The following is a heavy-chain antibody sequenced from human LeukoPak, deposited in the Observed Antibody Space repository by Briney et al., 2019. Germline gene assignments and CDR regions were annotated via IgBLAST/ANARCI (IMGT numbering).Heavy chain of an antibody. CDR1: GYTFTGYY. CDR2: INPSSGGT. CDR3: AARSSSWYPDVDY. D-gene: IGHD6-13*01. J-gene: IGHJ4*02. Sequence: GASVKVSCKASGYTFTGYYMHWVRQAPGQGLEWMGWINPSSGGTNYAQKFQGRVTMTRDTSISTAYMELSRLRSDDTAVYYCAARSSSWYPDVDYWGQGTLVTVSS. V-gene: IGHV1-2*02.